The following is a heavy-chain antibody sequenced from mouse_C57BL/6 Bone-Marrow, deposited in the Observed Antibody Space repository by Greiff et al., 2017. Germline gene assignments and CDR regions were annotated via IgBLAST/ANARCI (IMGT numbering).Heavy chain of an antibody. CDR1: GYTFTSYW. CDR3: ARSYDGYYAWFAY. D-gene: IGHD2-3*01. V-gene: IGHV1-53*01. CDR2: INPSTGGT. Sequence: VQLQQPGTELVKPGASVKLSCKASGYTFTSYWMHWVKQRPGQGLEWIGNINPSTGGTNYNEKFKSKATLTVDKSSSTADMQLSSLTSEDSAVYYCARSYDGYYAWFAYGGQGTLVTVSA. J-gene: IGHJ3*01.